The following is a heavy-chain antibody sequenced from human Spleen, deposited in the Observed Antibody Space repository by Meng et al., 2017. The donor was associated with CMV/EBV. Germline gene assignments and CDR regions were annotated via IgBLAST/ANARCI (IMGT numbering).Heavy chain of an antibody. Sequence: SETLSLTCTVSGAYIDSTSYYWGWIRQPPGKGLEWIGNIYYSGKTYYNPSLKSRVTISVDTSKKEFSLKLSSVTAADTAGYYCARGRLLFWPNGVCSYYFDFWGQGTLVTVSS. CDR2: IYYSGKT. D-gene: IGHD2-8*01. J-gene: IGHJ4*02. CDR3: ARGRLLFWPNGVCSYYFDF. CDR1: GAYIDSTSYY. V-gene: IGHV4-39*07.